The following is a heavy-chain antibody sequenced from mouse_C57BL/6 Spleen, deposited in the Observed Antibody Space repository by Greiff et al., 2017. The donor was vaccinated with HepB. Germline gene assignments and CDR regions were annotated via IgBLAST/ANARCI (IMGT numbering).Heavy chain of an antibody. V-gene: IGHV1-81*01. D-gene: IGHD1-1*01. J-gene: IGHJ2*01. CDR1: GYTFTSYG. Sequence: QVQLQQSGAELARPGASVKLSCKASGYTFTSYGISWVKQRTGQGLEWIGEIYPRSGNTYYNEKFKGKATLTADKSSSTAYMELRSLTSEDSAVYFCHYYYGSSDYFDYWGQGTTLTVSS. CDR3: HYYYGSSDYFDY. CDR2: IYPRSGNT.